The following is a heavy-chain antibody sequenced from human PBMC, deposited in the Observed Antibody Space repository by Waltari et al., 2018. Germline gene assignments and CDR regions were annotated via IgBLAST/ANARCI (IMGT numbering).Heavy chain of an antibody. D-gene: IGHD2-15*01. J-gene: IGHJ4*02. CDR2: ISGSGTRP. V-gene: IGHV3-23*01. CDR3: AKNEAIASAIPEYFDS. Sequence: EVRLLESGGALVPPGGSLRLACAASGFSFSSHAMNWVRQSPGKGLGWLSSISGSGTRPHYADSVKGRFTISRDNSNNSLYLHMSSLSAEDTAIYYCAKNEAIASAIPEYFDSWGQGTLVTVSA. CDR1: GFSFSSHA.